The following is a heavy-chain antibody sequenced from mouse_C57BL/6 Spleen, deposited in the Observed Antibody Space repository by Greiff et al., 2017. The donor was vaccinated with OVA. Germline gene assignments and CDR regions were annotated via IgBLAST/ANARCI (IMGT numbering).Heavy chain of an antibody. CDR3: ARDDGYFHWYFDV. CDR1: GFTFSDYG. D-gene: IGHD2-3*01. V-gene: IGHV5-17*01. CDR2: ISSGSSTI. Sequence: EVKLMESGGGLVKPGGSLKLSCAASGFTFSDYGMHWVRQAPEKGLEWVAYISSGSSTIYYADTVKGRFTISRDNAKNTLFLQMTSLRSEDTAMYYCARDDGYFHWYFDVWGTGTTVTVSS. J-gene: IGHJ1*03.